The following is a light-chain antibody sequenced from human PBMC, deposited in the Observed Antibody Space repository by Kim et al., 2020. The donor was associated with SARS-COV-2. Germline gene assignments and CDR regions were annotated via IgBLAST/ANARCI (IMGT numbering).Light chain of an antibody. J-gene: IGLJ1*01. CDR2: GRN. Sequence: SSELTQDPAVSVALGQTVKITCQGDSLRSYYASWYQQKPGQAPILVIYGRNNRPSGIPDRFSGSSSVNTASLTITGAQAEDEADYYCNSLDSTGKRWVFGTGTKVTVL. CDR1: SLRSYY. CDR3: NSLDSTGKRWV. V-gene: IGLV3-19*01.